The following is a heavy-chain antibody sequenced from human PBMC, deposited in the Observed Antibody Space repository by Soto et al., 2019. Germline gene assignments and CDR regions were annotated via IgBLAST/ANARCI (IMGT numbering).Heavy chain of an antibody. D-gene: IGHD6-19*01. CDR2: INAGNGNT. CDR1: GYTFTSYA. CDR3: ARGLSSGWYGITGYYYGMDV. J-gene: IGHJ6*02. V-gene: IGHV1-3*01. Sequence: ASVKVSCKASGYTFTSYAMHWVRQAPGQRLEWMGWINAGNGNTKYSQKFQGWVTMTRDTSISTAYMELSRLRSDDTAVYYCARGLSSGWYGITGYYYGMDVWGQGTTVTVSS.